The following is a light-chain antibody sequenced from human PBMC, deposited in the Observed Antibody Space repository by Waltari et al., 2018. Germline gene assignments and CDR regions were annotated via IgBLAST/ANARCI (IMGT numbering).Light chain of an antibody. Sequence: EIVLTQSPGTLSLSPGDRAILSCRASQSVFSAYLAWYQQKPGQAPRLLIYGASRRATGIPARFSGSGSGTDFTLTISSLEPEDFAVYYCQHRDHWPPDATFGPGTKVDI. J-gene: IGKJ3*01. CDR3: QHRDHWPPDAT. CDR2: GAS. V-gene: IGKV3D-20*02. CDR1: QSVFSAY.